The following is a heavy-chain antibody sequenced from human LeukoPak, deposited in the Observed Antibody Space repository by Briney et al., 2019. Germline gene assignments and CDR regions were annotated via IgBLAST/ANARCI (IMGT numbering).Heavy chain of an antibody. J-gene: IGHJ3*02. CDR1: SGTISSSSYF. Sequence: PSETLPLTCNVSSGTISSSSYFWGWIRQPPGNGLEWIGNIYYTGSTHYNPSLKSRLTISVDTSKNQFSLKLSSVTAADTAVYYCARGGARGSSAFDIWGQGTMVTVSS. V-gene: IGHV4-39*01. CDR3: ARGGARGSSAFDI. D-gene: IGHD3-10*01. CDR2: IYYTGST.